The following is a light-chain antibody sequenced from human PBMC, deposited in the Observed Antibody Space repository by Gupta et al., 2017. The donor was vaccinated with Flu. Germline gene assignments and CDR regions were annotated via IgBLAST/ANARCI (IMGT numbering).Light chain of an antibody. CDR1: NIGTKS. CDR2: DDT. J-gene: IGLJ3*02. V-gene: IGLV3-21*02. CDR3: QVWDRSSDQVV. Sequence: SYVLTQPPSVSVAPGQTATITCGGNNIGTKSVHWYQQTAGQAPVLLVYDDTDRPSGIPERFSGSNSGNTATLTISKVEAGDEADYYCQVWDRSSDQVVFGGGTKLTVL.